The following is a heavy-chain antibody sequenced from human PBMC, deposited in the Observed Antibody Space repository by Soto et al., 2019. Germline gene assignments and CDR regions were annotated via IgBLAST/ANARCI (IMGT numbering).Heavy chain of an antibody. Sequence: GGSLRLSCAASGFTFSSYGMSWVRQAPGKGLEWVANIKQDGSEKYYVDSVKGRFTISRDNAKNSLYLQMNSLRAEDTAVYYCARDLDAYYYGSGSPWGQGTLVTVSS. V-gene: IGHV3-7*03. CDR1: GFTFSSYG. D-gene: IGHD3-10*01. J-gene: IGHJ5*02. CDR3: ARDLDAYYYGSGSP. CDR2: IKQDGSEK.